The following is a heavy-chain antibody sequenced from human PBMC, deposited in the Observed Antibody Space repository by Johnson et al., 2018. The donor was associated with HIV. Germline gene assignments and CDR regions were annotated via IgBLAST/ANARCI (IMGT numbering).Heavy chain of an antibody. Sequence: QVQLVESGGGVVQPGRSLRLSCAASGFTFSSYGMHWVRQAPGKGLEWVAVIWYDGSNKYYADSVKGIFTISRDNSKNTLYLQMNSLRAEDTAVYYCAKEQLLRAFDSWGRGTLVTVSA. CDR3: AKEQLLRAFDS. J-gene: IGHJ3*02. CDR1: GFTFSSYG. CDR2: IWYDGSNK. V-gene: IGHV3-33*06. D-gene: IGHD2-15*01.